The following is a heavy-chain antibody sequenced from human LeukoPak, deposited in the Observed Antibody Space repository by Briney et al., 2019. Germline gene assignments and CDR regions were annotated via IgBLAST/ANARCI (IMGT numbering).Heavy chain of an antibody. Sequence: GGSLRLSCAASGFTFSSYSMNWVRQAPGKGLEWVSYISSSSSSTIYYADSVKGRFTISRDNAKNSLYLQMNSLRAEDTAVYFCAKSPSGYYPYYFDYWGQGTLVTVSS. V-gene: IGHV3-48*01. CDR2: ISSSSSSTI. D-gene: IGHD3-22*01. J-gene: IGHJ4*02. CDR1: GFTFSSYS. CDR3: AKSPSGYYPYYFDY.